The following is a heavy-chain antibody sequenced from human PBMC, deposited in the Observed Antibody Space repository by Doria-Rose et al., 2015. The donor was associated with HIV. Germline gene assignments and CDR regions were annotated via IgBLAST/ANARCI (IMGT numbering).Heavy chain of an antibody. V-gene: IGHV2-26*01. D-gene: IGHD6-13*01. Sequence: SGPVQVKPTETLTLTCTVSGVSLSSPGMGVSWIRQPPGKALEWLANIFSDDERSYKTSPKSRLTISRGTSKSQVVLTMTDMDPVDTATYYCARIKSSRWYHKYYFDFWGQGTLVIVSA. CDR3: ARIKSSRWYHKYYFDF. CDR1: GVSLSSPGMG. CDR2: IFSDDER. J-gene: IGHJ4*02.